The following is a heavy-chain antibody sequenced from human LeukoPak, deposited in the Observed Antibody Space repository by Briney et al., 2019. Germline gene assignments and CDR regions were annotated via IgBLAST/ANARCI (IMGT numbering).Heavy chain of an antibody. CDR3: ARVWQLGNWFDP. CDR1: GFTVSSNY. CDR2: IYSGGST. Sequence: GESLRLSCAASGFTVSSNYMSWVRQAPGKGLEWVSVIYSGGSTYYADSVKGRFTIPRDNSKNTLYLQMNSLRAEDTAVYYCARVWQLGNWFDPWGQGTLVTVSS. D-gene: IGHD6-13*01. V-gene: IGHV3-53*01. J-gene: IGHJ5*02.